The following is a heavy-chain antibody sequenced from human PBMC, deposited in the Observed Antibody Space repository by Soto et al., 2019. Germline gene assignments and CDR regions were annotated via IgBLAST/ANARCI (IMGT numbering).Heavy chain of an antibody. Sequence: QAQLVESGGGVVQPGRSLRLSCAASGFAFSSYGMHWVRQAPGTGLEWVAVISYDGSLQHYADSVKGRFTISRDNSKNMGLLQISSRRAEDTAVYYCVSDRGYGHASVPYSWGQGTLVSVSS. J-gene: IGHJ4*02. D-gene: IGHD5-18*01. CDR1: GFAFSSYG. CDR3: VSDRGYGHASVPYS. V-gene: IGHV3-30*03. CDR2: ISYDGSLQ.